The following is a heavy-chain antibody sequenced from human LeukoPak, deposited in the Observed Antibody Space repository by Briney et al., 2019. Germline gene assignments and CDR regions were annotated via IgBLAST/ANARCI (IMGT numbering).Heavy chain of an antibody. V-gene: IGHV1-2*02. CDR3: ARDTQKWGLPQNYFDY. CDR1: GYNFIGYY. Sequence: ASVKVSCKASGYNFIGYYMHWVRQAPGQGLEWMGWINPNSGGTNYAQKFQGRVTMTRDTSISTAYMELSRLRSDDTALYYCARDTQKWGLPQNYFDYWGQGTLVTVSS. CDR2: INPNSGGT. D-gene: IGHD1-26*01. J-gene: IGHJ4*02.